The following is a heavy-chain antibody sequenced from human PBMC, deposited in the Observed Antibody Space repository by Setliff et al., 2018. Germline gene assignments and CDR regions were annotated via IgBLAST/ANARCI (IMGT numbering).Heavy chain of an antibody. J-gene: IGHJ5*02. CDR2: ISRGGNTI. D-gene: IGHD3-3*01. CDR3: AKAPSTMFGMLNWFGP. CDR1: GFTFSDYY. Sequence: GGSLRLSCAASGFTFSDYYMNWIRQAPGKGLEWVSYISRGGNTIYYADSVKGRFTISRDNAKNSLYLQMNSLRAEDTDVYYCAKAPSTMFGMLNWFGPWGQGTLVTVS. V-gene: IGHV3-11*04.